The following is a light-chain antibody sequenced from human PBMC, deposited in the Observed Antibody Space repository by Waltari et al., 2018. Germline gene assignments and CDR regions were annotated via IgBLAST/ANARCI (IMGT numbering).Light chain of an antibody. J-gene: IGLJ3*02. CDR2: DVN. V-gene: IGLV2-14*03. CDR3: SSYTSSSTQV. CDR1: SNDGAGYYY. Sequence: QSALTQPASVSGSPGKLITIHCPGTSNDGAGYYYVSWYQQYPGKAPQLMIYDVNNLPSGVYNRFSGSKSGNTAALTISGLQAEDEADYYCSSYTSSSTQVFGGGTKLTVL.